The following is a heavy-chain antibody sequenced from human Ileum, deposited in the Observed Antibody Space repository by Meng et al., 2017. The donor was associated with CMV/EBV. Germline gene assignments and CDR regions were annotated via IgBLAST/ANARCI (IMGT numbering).Heavy chain of an antibody. D-gene: IGHD3-22*01. Sequence: ASVKVSCKASGYAFSSYGISWVRVRQAPGQGLEWMGWISAYNGDTNYAQNLHDRGTLTTDIATSTAYMELRSLRSDDTAVDYYAKDDYNRYGGYYSAMDVWGQGTTVTVSS. V-gene: IGHV1-18*01. CDR1: GYAFSSYG. J-gene: IGHJ6*02. CDR3: AKDDYNRYGGYYSAMDV. CDR2: ISAYNGDT.